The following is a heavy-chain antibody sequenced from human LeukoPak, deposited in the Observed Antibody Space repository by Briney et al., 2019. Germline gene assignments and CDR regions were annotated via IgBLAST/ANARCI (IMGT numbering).Heavy chain of an antibody. Sequence: KRSGPTLVKPTQTLTLTCTFSGFPLSRNGEGVGWIRRPPVKALEWLALIYWDNDKRYSPSLRSRLTITKDTSKNQVVLTLTNMDPVDTATYYCAHRLPGYFDPVIQYFGDYFDHWGQGTLVTVSS. CDR2: IYWDNDK. CDR1: GFPLSRNGEG. V-gene: IGHV2-5*02. J-gene: IGHJ4*02. CDR3: AHRLPGYFDPVIQYFGDYFDH. D-gene: IGHD3-22*01.